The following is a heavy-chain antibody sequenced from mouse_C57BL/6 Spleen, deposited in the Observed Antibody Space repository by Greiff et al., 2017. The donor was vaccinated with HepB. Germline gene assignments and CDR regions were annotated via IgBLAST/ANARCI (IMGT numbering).Heavy chain of an antibody. CDR3: AGTYYGSSHWYFDV. Sequence: VQLQQSGAELVMPGASVKLSCKASGYTFTSYWMHWVKQRPGQGLEWIGEIDPSDSYTNYNQKFKGKSTLTVDKSSSTAYMQLSSLTSEDSAVYYCAGTYYGSSHWYFDVWGTGTTVTVSA. D-gene: IGHD1-1*01. J-gene: IGHJ1*03. V-gene: IGHV1-69*01. CDR2: IDPSDSYT. CDR1: GYTFTSYW.